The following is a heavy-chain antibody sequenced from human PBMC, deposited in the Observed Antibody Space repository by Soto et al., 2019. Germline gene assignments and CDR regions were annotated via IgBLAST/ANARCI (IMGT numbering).Heavy chain of an antibody. Sequence: ASVKVSCKASGYTFTSYAMHWVRQAPGQRLEWMGWINAGNGNTKYSQKFQGRVTITRDTSASTAYMELSSLRSEDTAVYYCARSYDFWSGYYGPWFDPWGQGTLVTSP. CDR2: INAGNGNT. V-gene: IGHV1-3*01. CDR1: GYTFTSYA. D-gene: IGHD3-3*01. CDR3: ARSYDFWSGYYGPWFDP. J-gene: IGHJ5*02.